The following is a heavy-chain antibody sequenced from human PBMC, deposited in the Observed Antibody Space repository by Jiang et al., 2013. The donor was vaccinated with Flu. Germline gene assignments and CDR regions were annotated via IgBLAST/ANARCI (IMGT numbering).Heavy chain of an antibody. Sequence: KPSETLSLTCTVSGGSISSYYWSWIRQPPGKGLEWIGYIYYSGSTNYNPSLKSRVTISVDTSKNQFSLKLSSVTAADTAVYYCARQRTTARYFDYWGQGTLVTVSS. CDR3: ARQRTTARYFDY. CDR1: GGSISSYY. CDR2: IYYSGST. V-gene: IGHV4-59*08. J-gene: IGHJ4*02. D-gene: IGHD1-14*01.